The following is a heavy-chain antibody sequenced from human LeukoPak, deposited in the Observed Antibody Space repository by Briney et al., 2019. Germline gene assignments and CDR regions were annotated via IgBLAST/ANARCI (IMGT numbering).Heavy chain of an antibody. CDR3: LSRDPLLDSFDF. J-gene: IGHJ4*02. CDR1: GGSISSSKW. CDR2: SGST. D-gene: IGHD2-15*01. Sequence: SETLSLTCAVFGGSISSSKWWWVRQPPGKGLECHSGSTNYSSSLKSRVNISVDKSKNQPSLKLSSVTAADTAVYLSLSRDPLLDSFDFWGQGTLVTVSS. V-gene: IGHV4-4*02.